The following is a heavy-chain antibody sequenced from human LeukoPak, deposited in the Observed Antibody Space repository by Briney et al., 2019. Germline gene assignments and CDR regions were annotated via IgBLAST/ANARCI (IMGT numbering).Heavy chain of an antibody. CDR1: GFTFSSYS. J-gene: IGHJ4*02. V-gene: IGHV3-21*01. Sequence: GGSLRLSCAASGFTFSSYSMNWARQAPGKGLEWVSSISSSSSYIYYADSVKGRFTISRDNAKNSLYLQMNSLRAEDTAVYYCARGYFDWLGYFDYWGQGTLVTVSS. CDR2: ISSSSSYI. CDR3: ARGYFDWLGYFDY. D-gene: IGHD3-9*01.